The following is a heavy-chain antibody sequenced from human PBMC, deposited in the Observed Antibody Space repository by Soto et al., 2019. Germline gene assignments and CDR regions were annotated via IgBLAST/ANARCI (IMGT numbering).Heavy chain of an antibody. Sequence: QVQLVQSGAEVKKPGASVKVSCKASGYTFTGYYMHWVRQAHGPGLEWMGWINPNSGGTNYAQKFKGWVTMTRDTSISTAYMELSRLRSDDTAVYYCARATAVSDGNFDYWGQGTLVTVSS. V-gene: IGHV1-2*04. J-gene: IGHJ4*02. D-gene: IGHD4-17*01. CDR3: ARATAVSDGNFDY. CDR2: INPNSGGT. CDR1: GYTFTGYY.